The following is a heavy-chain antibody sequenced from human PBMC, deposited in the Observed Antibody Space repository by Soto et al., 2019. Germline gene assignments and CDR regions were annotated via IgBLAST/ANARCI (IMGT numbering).Heavy chain of an antibody. CDR2: IYSGGST. CDR3: ARVSDLYYYYYYMDV. J-gene: IGHJ6*03. V-gene: IGHV3-66*01. D-gene: IGHD3-16*02. CDR1: GFTVSSNY. Sequence: GVSLRLSCAASGFTVSSNYMSWVRQAPGKELEWVSVIYSGGSTYYADSVKGRFTISRDNSKNTLYLQMNSLRAEDTAVYYCARVSDLYYYYYYMDVWGKGTTVTVSS.